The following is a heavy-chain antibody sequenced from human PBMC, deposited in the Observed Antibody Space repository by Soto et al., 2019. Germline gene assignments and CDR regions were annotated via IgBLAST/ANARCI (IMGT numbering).Heavy chain of an antibody. CDR3: ARSPPPIAY. CDR2: INAGNGNT. D-gene: IGHD2-21*01. Sequence: ASVKVSCKASGYIFTSYVMEWVRQAPGQRLEWMGWINAGNGNTKYSQKFQGRVTITRDTSANTAYMELSSLRSEDTAVYYCARSPPPIAYWGQGTLVTVSS. CDR1: GYIFTSYV. J-gene: IGHJ4*02. V-gene: IGHV1-3*01.